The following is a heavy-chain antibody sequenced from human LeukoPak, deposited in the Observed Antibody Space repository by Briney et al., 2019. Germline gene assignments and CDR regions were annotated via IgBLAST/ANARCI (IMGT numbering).Heavy chain of an antibody. CDR3: ARASKPLNGAFDI. V-gene: IGHV4-39*07. J-gene: IGHJ3*02. Sequence: SQTLSLTCTVSGGSISSGDYYWGWIRQPPGKGLEWIGSIYYSGSTYYNPSLKSRVTISVDTSKNQFSLKLSSVTAADTAVYYCARASKPLNGAFDIWGQGTMVTVSS. CDR2: IYYSGST. CDR1: GGSISSGDYY.